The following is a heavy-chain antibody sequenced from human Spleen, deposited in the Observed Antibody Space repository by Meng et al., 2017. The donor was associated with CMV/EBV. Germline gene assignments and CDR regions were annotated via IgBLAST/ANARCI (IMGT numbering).Heavy chain of an antibody. Sequence: GGSLRLSCAASGFTFSSYGMHWVRQAPGKGLEWVAVIWYDGSNKYYADSVKGRFTISRDNSKNTLYLQMNSLRAEDTAVYYCARLTTVVTPGVDYWGQGTLVTVSS. D-gene: IGHD4-23*01. CDR1: GFTFSSYG. V-gene: IGHV3-30*19. CDR3: ARLTTVVTPGVDY. J-gene: IGHJ4*02. CDR2: IWYDGSNK.